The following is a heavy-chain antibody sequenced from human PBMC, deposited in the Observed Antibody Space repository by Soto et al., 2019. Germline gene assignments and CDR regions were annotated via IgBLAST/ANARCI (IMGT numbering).Heavy chain of an antibody. CDR3: ARDIVAAGVEFWFDP. J-gene: IGHJ5*02. CDR1: GFTFSSYW. V-gene: IGHV3-74*01. D-gene: IGHD2-15*01. CDR2: INSDGSST. Sequence: GGSLRLSCAASGFTFSSYWMHWVRQAPGKGLVWVSRINSDGSSTSYADSVKGRFTISRDNAKNTLYLQMNSLRAEDTAVYYCARDIVAAGVEFWFDPWGQGTLVTVSS.